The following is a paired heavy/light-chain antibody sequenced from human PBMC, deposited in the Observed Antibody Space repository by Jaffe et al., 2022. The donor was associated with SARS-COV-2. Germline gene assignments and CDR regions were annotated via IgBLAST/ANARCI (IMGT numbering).Heavy chain of an antibody. J-gene: IGHJ4*02. Sequence: EVNLVESGGGLVQPGGSLRLSCVASGFTLSNYDMTWVRQAPGKGLEWVSGISRSGDYAYYADSVKGRFTISRDKSKNTLYLQMNSLRADDTAVYYCVNPSRTGYWGYWGQGTLVTVSS. CDR2: ISRSGDYA. CDR1: GFTLSNYD. CDR3: VNPSRTGYWGY. V-gene: IGHV3-23*04. D-gene: IGHD3-9*01.
Light chain of an antibody. Sequence: DIQMTQSPSSVSASVGDRVTITCRASRDISNYVAWFQQKPGKAPKSLIYAASTLQTGVPSKFSGSGSGTDFTLTISSLQPEDFATYYCQQYKTYPWTFGQGTKVEI. J-gene: IGKJ1*01. CDR1: RDISNY. CDR3: QQYKTYPWT. CDR2: AAS. V-gene: IGKV1-16*02.